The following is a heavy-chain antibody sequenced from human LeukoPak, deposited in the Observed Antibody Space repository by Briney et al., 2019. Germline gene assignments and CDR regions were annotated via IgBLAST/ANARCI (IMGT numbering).Heavy chain of an antibody. V-gene: IGHV3-48*03. CDR1: GFTFSTYE. Sequence: PGGSLRLSCAASGFTFSTYEMNWVRQAPGKGLEWDSYISPSGTTIYYAESVKGRFTISRDNAKNSVYLQMNSLRVEDTAVYYCARKTFGTVYFDYWGQGILVTVSS. CDR2: ISPSGTTI. CDR3: ARKTFGTVYFDY. D-gene: IGHD1-1*01. J-gene: IGHJ4*02.